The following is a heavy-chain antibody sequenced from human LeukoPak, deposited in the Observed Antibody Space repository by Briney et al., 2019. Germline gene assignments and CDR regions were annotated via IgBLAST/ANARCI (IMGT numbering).Heavy chain of an antibody. J-gene: IGHJ4*02. CDR1: VGAISNYY. Sequence: SETLSLICNVSVGAISNYYWSGIRQPPGKGREWMGYISYSGSTNYNPSLKSRVSISVDTSKNHFSLKLTSVTAAATAVYYCARRRYLTSGSFDYWGQGNLVTVSS. D-gene: IGHD3-10*01. V-gene: IGHV4-59*01. CDR3: ARRRYLTSGSFDY. CDR2: ISYSGST.